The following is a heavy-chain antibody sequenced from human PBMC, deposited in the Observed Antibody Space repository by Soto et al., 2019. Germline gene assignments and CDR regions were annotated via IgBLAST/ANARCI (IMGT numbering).Heavy chain of an antibody. D-gene: IGHD2-2*01. CDR2: ITDRSDYI. Sequence: PXESLGLSCAASGFTFSTYAMSWVRQAPGKGLEWVSSITDRSDYIYYADSLKGRFTISRDNAKNSLYLQMNSLRAEDTAVYYCARMGAGYCVSISCYPSPTMGYGMDVWGQGATVTVSS. V-gene: IGHV3-21*01. J-gene: IGHJ6*02. CDR3: ARMGAGYCVSISCYPSPTMGYGMDV. CDR1: GFTFSTYA.